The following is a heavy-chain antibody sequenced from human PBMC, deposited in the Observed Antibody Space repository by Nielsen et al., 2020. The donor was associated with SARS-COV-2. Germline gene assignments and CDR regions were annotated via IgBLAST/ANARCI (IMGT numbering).Heavy chain of an antibody. CDR2: VKNDGSGT. D-gene: IGHD3-22*01. CDR3: VRVRDDGYYYDTGPYDY. CDR1: GFAFSNFW. Sequence: GGSLRLSCAASGFAFSNFWMHWVRQAPGKGLVWVSRVKNDGSGTSYADSVKGRFTISRDNARDTLYLQMNSLSAEDTAVYYCVRVRDDGYYYDTGPYDYWGQGALVTVSS. V-gene: IGHV3-74*01. J-gene: IGHJ4*02.